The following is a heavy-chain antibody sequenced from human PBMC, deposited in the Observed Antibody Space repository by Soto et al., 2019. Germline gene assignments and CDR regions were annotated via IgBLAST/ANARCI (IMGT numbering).Heavy chain of an antibody. CDR3: ARGDPDDYGDFNYYDP. V-gene: IGHV4-31*03. CDR2: IYYSGST. J-gene: IGHJ5*01. Sequence: ASETLSLACTVSGGSISSGGYYWSWIRQHPGKGLEWIGNIYYSGSTYYNPSLESRVTISVDTSKKQFSLKLSSVTAADTDVYYCARGDPDDYGDFNYYDPWGQGTLVTVYS. CDR1: GGSISSGGYY. D-gene: IGHD4-17*01.